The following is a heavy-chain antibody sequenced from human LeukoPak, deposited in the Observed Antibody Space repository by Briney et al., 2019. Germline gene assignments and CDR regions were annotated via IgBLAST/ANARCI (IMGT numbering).Heavy chain of an antibody. D-gene: IGHD3-22*01. Sequence: ASVKVSCKASGYTFTSYDINWVRQATGQGLEWMGWMNPNSGNTGYAQKFQGRVTMTRNTSISTAYMELSSLRSEDTAVYYCARYNYYDSSGEGEYDAFDIWGQGTMVTVSS. V-gene: IGHV1-8*01. CDR1: GYTFTSYD. CDR2: MNPNSGNT. J-gene: IGHJ3*02. CDR3: ARYNYYDSSGEGEYDAFDI.